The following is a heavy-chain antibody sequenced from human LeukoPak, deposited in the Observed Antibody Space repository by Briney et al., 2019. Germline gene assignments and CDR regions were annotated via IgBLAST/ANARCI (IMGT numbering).Heavy chain of an antibody. D-gene: IGHD3-22*01. V-gene: IGHV3-33*06. CDR1: GFTFSSYG. CDR2: IWYDGSNK. CDR3: AKEVGDYYDSSGTGVYYYGMDV. Sequence: PGGSLRLSCAASGFTFSSYGMHWVRQAPGKGLEWVAVIWYDGSNKYYADSVKGRFTISRDNSKNTLYLQMNSLRAEDTAVYYCAKEVGDYYDSSGTGVYYYGMDVWGQGTTVTVSS. J-gene: IGHJ6*02.